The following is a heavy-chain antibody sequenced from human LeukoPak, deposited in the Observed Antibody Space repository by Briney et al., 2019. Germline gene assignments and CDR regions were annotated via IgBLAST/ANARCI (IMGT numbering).Heavy chain of an antibody. V-gene: IGHV3-23*01. D-gene: IGHD3-10*01. Sequence: GGSLRLSCAASGFTFSSYAMSWVRQAPGKGLEWVSAISGSGGSTYYADSVKGRFTISRDNSKNTLYLQMNSLRAEDTAVYYCAKDTPPPAFGELLRGELDYWGQGTLVTVSS. J-gene: IGHJ4*02. CDR2: ISGSGGST. CDR3: AKDTPPPAFGELLRGELDY. CDR1: GFTFSSYA.